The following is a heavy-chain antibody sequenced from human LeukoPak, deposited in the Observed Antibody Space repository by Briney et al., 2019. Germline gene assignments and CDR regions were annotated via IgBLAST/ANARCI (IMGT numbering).Heavy chain of an antibody. Sequence: PGGSLRLSCVPSGITFSNSALSWVRQAPGKGLEWVSTITKSGDQTHYADSVRGLFTISRDIIKNTLYLQMNSLRAEDTAVYHCVKSAGKDGYRDVFDIWGQGTVVTVSS. V-gene: IGHV3-23*01. CDR2: ITKSGDQT. CDR3: VKSAGKDGYRDVFDI. CDR1: GITFSNSA. J-gene: IGHJ3*02. D-gene: IGHD5-24*01.